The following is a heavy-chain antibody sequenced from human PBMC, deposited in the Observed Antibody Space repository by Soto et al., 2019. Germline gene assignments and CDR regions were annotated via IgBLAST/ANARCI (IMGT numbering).Heavy chain of an antibody. CDR2: IKSISDGGTT. J-gene: IGHJ4*02. CDR3: TTDAAIV. Sequence: EVQLVESGGGLVKPGGSLRLSCAASGFTFSNAWMSWVRQAPGKGLEWVGRIKSISDGGTTDYAAPVKGRFTISRDDSKHTLYLQMNSLKTEDTAVYFCTTDAAIVWGQGTLVTVSS. V-gene: IGHV3-15*01. CDR1: GFTFSNAW. D-gene: IGHD1-26*01.